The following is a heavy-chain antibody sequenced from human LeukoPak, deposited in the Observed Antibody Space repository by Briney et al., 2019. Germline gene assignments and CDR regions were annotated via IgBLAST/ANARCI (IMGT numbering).Heavy chain of an antibody. CDR3: ARVGYSYGINWFDP. D-gene: IGHD5-18*01. CDR2: ILFSGST. CDR1: GGSISSSNYY. Sequence: SETLSLTCTVSGGSISSSNYYWGWIRLPPGEGLEWIGSILFSGSTYSNPSLKSRVTISVDTSKNKFSLKLSSVTAADTAVYYCARVGYSYGINWFDPWGQGTLVTVSS. V-gene: IGHV4-39*02. J-gene: IGHJ5*02.